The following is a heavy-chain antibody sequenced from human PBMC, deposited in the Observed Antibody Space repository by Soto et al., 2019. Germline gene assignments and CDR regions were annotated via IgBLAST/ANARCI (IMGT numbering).Heavy chain of an antibody. CDR2: ISGSGGST. CDR1: GFTFSSYA. D-gene: IGHD6-6*01. V-gene: IGHV3-23*01. CDR3: AKDGGGQLVRAYHFDY. Sequence: PGGSLRLSCAASGFTFSSYAMSWVRQAPGKGLEWVSAISGSGGSTYYADSVKGRFTISRDNSKNTLYLQMNSLRAEDTAVYYCAKDGGGQLVRAYHFDYWGQGTLVTVSS. J-gene: IGHJ4*02.